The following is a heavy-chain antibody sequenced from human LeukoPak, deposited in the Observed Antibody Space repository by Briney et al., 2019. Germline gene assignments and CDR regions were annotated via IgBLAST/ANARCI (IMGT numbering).Heavy chain of an antibody. D-gene: IGHD3-10*01. Sequence: NPSETLSLTCAVYGGSFSGYYWSWIRQPPGKGLEWIGEINHSGSTNYNPSLKSRVTISVDTSKNQFSLKLSSVTAADTAVYYCARGFPHYYYGSGSYPTYYYMDVWGKGTTVTVSS. CDR3: ARGFPHYYYGSGSYPTYYYMDV. V-gene: IGHV4-34*01. CDR1: GGSFSGYY. J-gene: IGHJ6*03. CDR2: INHSGST.